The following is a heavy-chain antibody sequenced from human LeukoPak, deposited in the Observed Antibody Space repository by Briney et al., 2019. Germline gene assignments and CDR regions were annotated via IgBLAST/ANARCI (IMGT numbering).Heavy chain of an antibody. J-gene: IGHJ3*02. D-gene: IGHD3-10*01. CDR2: IYPGDSDT. Sequence: GESLKISCRGSGYSFTTYWIGWVRQMPGKGLEWMGVIYPGDSDTRYSPSFQGQVTISADKSISTAYLQWSSLRASDTAMYYCARPHLISPPFFDIWGQGTMVTVSS. CDR1: GYSFTTYW. V-gene: IGHV5-51*01. CDR3: ARPHLISPPFFDI.